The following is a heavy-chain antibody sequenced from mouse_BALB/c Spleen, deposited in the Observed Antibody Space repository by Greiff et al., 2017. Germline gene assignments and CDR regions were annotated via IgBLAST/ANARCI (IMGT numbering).Heavy chain of an antibody. D-gene: IGHD1-1*01. CDR1: GYSFTGYF. CDR2: INPYNGDT. J-gene: IGHJ4*01. Sequence: VQLQQSGPELVKPGASVKISCKASGYSFTGYFMNWVMQSHGKSLEWIGRINPYNGDTFYNQKFKGKATLTVDKSSSTAHMELRSLASEDSAVYYCARFITTVVDYAMDYWGQGTSVTVSS. V-gene: IGHV1-20*02. CDR3: ARFITTVVDYAMDY.